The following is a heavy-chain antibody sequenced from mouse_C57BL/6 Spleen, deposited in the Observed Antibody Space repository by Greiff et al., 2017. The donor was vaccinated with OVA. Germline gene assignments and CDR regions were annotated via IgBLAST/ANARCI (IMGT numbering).Heavy chain of an antibody. CDR2: ISSGSSTI. V-gene: IGHV5-17*01. Sequence: DVQLVESGGGLVKPGGSLKLSCAASGFTFSDYGMHWVRQAPEKGLEWVAYISSGSSTIYYADTVKGRFTISRDNAKNTLFLQMTSLRSEDTAMYYCARPNDYDAMDYWGQGTSVTVSS. CDR3: ARPNDYDAMDY. CDR1: GFTFSDYG. J-gene: IGHJ4*01.